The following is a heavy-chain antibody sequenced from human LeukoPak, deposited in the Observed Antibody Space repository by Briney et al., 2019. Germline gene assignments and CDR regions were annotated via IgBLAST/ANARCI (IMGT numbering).Heavy chain of an antibody. J-gene: IGHJ3*02. Sequence: ASVKVSCKASGYTFTGYYIHWVRQAPGHGLEWTGWINPTSGGTNYAQKFQGRVTMTTDTSISTAYMDLSSLRPDDTAVYYCARPVRYTWIYDAFDIWGQGTTVTVSS. D-gene: IGHD1-7*01. CDR1: GYTFTGYY. CDR3: ARPVRYTWIYDAFDI. CDR2: INPTSGGT. V-gene: IGHV1-2*02.